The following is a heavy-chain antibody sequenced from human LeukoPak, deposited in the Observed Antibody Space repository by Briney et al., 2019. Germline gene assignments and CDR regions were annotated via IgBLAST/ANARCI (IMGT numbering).Heavy chain of an antibody. V-gene: IGHV4-59*01. J-gene: IGHJ4*02. CDR3: ARATYCGGDCPFDY. CDR1: GDSMTDDF. CDR2: IYYNGST. D-gene: IGHD2-21*02. Sequence: KPSETLSLTCSVSGDSMTDDFWSWIRQPPGKGLEWIGYIYYNGSTNYNPSLKSRVTISVDTSKNQFSLKLSSVTAADTAVYYCARATYCGGDCPFDYWGQGTLVTVSS.